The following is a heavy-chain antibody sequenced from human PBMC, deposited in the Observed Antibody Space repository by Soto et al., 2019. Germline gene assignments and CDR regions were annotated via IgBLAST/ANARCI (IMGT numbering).Heavy chain of an antibody. CDR3: ARLDSGSYPYYYYYGMDV. CDR2: IYPGDSDS. CDR1: GYSFTSYW. J-gene: IGHJ6*02. V-gene: IGHV5-51*01. D-gene: IGHD1-26*01. Sequence: GESLQISCKGSGYSFTSYWIGWVRQMPGKGLEWMGGIYPGDSDSRYGPSFQGQVTISADNSISTAYLQWSSPKASDTAMYYCARLDSGSYPYYYYYGMDVWGQGTTVTVSS.